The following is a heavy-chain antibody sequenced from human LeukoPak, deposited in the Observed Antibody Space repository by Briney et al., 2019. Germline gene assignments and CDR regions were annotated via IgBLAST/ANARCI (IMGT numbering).Heavy chain of an antibody. CDR2: IFDSRTT. V-gene: IGHV4-59*11. J-gene: IGHJ4*02. CDR1: GGFISSHY. Sequence: SETLSLTCTVSGGFISSHYWSWARQAPGKGLEWIGYIFDSRTTSYNPSLKSRVTISVKTSKNQFSLKLRSVTAADTAVYYCARVTGYTIEDYFDYWGQGTLVTVSS. D-gene: IGHD3-9*01. CDR3: ARVTGYTIEDYFDY.